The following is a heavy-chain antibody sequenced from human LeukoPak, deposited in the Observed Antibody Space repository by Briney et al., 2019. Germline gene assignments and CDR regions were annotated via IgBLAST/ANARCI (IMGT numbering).Heavy chain of an antibody. J-gene: IGHJ4*02. Sequence: PSETLSLTCAVYGGSFSGYYWSWIRQPPGKGLEWIGEINHSGSTNYNPSLKSRVTISVDTSKNQFSLKLSSVTAADTAVYYCASFSARRIFGRKYFDYWGQGTLVTVSS. V-gene: IGHV4-34*01. CDR3: ASFSARRIFGRKYFDY. D-gene: IGHD2/OR15-2a*01. CDR1: GGSFSGYY. CDR2: INHSGST.